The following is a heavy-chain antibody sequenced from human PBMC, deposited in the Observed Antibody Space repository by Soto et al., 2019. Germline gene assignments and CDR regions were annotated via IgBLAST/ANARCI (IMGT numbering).Heavy chain of an antibody. CDR1: GGTFSSYA. V-gene: IGHV1-69*13. D-gene: IGHD6-13*01. CDR2: IIPIFGTA. CDR3: ARLDIAAAGPRYYYYGMDV. Sequence: GASVKVSCKASGGTFSSYAISWVRQAPGQGLEWMGGIIPIFGTANYAQKFQGRVTITADESTSTAYMELSSLRSEDTAVYYCARLDIAAAGPRYYYYGMDVWGQGTTVTVSS. J-gene: IGHJ6*02.